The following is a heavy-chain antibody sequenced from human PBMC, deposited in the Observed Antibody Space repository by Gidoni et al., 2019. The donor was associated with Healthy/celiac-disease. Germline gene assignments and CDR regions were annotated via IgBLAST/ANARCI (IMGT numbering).Heavy chain of an antibody. CDR2: IIPIFGTA. V-gene: IGHV1-69*19. CDR1: GGTFSRYA. CDR3: ARECSSTSCYFDY. J-gene: IGHJ4*02. Sequence: QVQLVQSGAEVKKPGSSVKVSCQASGGTFSRYAISWVRQAPGQGLEWRGGIIPIFGTANYAQKFQGRVTITADESTSTAYMELSSLRSEDTAVYYCARECSSTSCYFDYWGQGTLVTVSS. D-gene: IGHD2-2*01.